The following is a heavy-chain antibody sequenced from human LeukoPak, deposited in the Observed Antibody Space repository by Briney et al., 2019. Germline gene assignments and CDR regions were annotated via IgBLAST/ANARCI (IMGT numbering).Heavy chain of an antibody. CDR1: GFSFRDYG. CDR2: IQYDGNNI. D-gene: IGHD4/OR15-4a*01. CDR3: AKDERVYGTNAGTLLDY. J-gene: IGHJ4*02. V-gene: IGHV3-30*02. Sequence: PGGSLRLSCTTSGFSFRDYGMHWVRQASGKGLELVAFIQYDGNNIYYADSVKGRFAISRDDSKNTLYLEMNSLRPKDTALYYCAKDERVYGTNAGTLLDYWGQGTLVSVSS.